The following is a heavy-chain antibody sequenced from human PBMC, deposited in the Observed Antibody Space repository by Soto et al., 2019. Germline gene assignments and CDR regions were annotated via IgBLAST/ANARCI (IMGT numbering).Heavy chain of an antibody. Sequence: GGSLRLSCAASGFTFSSYAMHWVRQAPGKGLEWVALISYDGSDKDYADSVKGRFTIPRDNSRNTLFLQMNSLRAEDTAVYYCARDYYKYYDSSGYYRSPAYWGQGTLVTSPQ. CDR3: ARDYYKYYDSSGYYRSPAY. J-gene: IGHJ4*02. CDR2: ISYDGSDK. D-gene: IGHD3-22*01. V-gene: IGHV3-30-3*01. CDR1: GFTFSSYA.